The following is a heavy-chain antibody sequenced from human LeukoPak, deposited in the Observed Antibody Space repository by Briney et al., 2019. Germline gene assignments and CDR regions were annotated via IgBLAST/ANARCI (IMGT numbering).Heavy chain of an antibody. CDR1: GGTFSSYA. CDR3: ARAVIPVAVKPAFDY. D-gene: IGHD6-13*01. V-gene: IGHV1-18*01. CDR2: ISPFNGNT. J-gene: IGHJ4*02. Sequence: ASVKVSCKASGGTFSSYAISWVRQAPGQGLEWMGWISPFNGNTNYAQRFQGRVTMTSDTSTSTAYMELRSLRSDDTAVYYCARAVIPVAVKPAFDYWGQGTLVIVSS.